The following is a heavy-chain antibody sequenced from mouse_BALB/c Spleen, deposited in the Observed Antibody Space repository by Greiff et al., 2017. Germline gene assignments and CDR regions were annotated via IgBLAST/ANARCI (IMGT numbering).Heavy chain of an antibody. V-gene: IGHV1-9*01. CDR1: GYTFSSYW. J-gene: IGHJ4*01. CDR2: ILPGSGST. CDR3: AITTVVARAMDY. Sequence: QVQLQQSGAELMKPGASVKISCKATGYTFSSYWIEWVKQRPGHGLEWIGEILPGSGSTNYNEKFKGKATFTADTSSNTAYMQLSSLTSEDSAVYYCAITTVVARAMDYWGQGTSVTVSS. D-gene: IGHD1-1*01.